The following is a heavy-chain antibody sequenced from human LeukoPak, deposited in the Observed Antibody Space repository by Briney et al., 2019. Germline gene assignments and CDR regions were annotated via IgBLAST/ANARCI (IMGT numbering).Heavy chain of an antibody. J-gene: IGHJ4*02. CDR1: GFTFRSYS. D-gene: IGHD2-15*01. CDR2: NSNSSSYI. CDR3: ARVYCSGGSCYGSDYFDY. Sequence: GGSLRLSCAASGFTFRSYSMNWVRDAPGKAVEWGSSNSNSSSYIYYADSVKGRFTISRDNAKNSLYLQMDSLRAEDSAVYYCARVYCSGGSCYGSDYFDYWGQGTQVTVSS. V-gene: IGHV3-21*01.